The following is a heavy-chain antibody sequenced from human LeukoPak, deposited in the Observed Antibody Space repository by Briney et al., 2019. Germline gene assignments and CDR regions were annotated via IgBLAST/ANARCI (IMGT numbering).Heavy chain of an antibody. CDR2: IWYGGSNK. J-gene: IGHJ5*02. D-gene: IGHD6-13*01. Sequence: GGSLRLSCAASGFTFSSYGIHWVRQAPGKGLEWVAVIWYGGSNKYYADSVKGRLTISRDNSKNTLYLQMNSLRAEDTAVYYCAKDSEQSSSWYGWFDPWGQGTLVTVSS. CDR3: AKDSEQSSSWYGWFDP. V-gene: IGHV3-30*02. CDR1: GFTFSSYG.